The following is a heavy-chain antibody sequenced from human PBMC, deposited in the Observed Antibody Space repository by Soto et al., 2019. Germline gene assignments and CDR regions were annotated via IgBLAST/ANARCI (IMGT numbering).Heavy chain of an antibody. CDR1: GFTFSSYD. Sequence: GGSLRLSCAASGFTFSSYDMHWVRQATGKGLEWVSAIGTAGDTYYPGSVKGRFTISRENAKNSLYLQMNSLRAEDTAVYYCARGVSNGQATYYYYGMDVWGQGTTVTVSS. CDR2: IGTAGDT. J-gene: IGHJ6*02. CDR3: ARGVSNGQATYYYYGMDV. V-gene: IGHV3-13*01. D-gene: IGHD7-27*01.